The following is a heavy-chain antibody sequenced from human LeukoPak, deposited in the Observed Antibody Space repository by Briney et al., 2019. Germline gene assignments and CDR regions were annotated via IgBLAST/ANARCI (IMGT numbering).Heavy chain of an antibody. J-gene: IGHJ4*02. Sequence: PSETLSLTCTVSGGSIRSYYWSWIRQPPGKGLEWIGYIYYSGSTNYNPSLKSRVTISLDTSKNQFSLKLSSVTAADTAVYYCARHSKDGYNYLEYWGQGTLVTVSS. CDR3: ARHSKDGYNYLEY. V-gene: IGHV4-59*08. D-gene: IGHD5-24*01. CDR2: IYYSGST. CDR1: GGSIRSYY.